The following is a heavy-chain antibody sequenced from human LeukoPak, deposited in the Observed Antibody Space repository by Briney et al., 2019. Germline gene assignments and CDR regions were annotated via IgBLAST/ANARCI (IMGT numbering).Heavy chain of an antibody. CDR2: ISGDGGST. Sequence: GTLKLSCAAPGFPFGGFGMQWGRPAPGEGLEGVSLISGDGGSTYYADSVKGRFTISRDNSKNSLYLQMNSLRTEDTALYYCAKLGGWDTPFDYWGQGTLVTVSS. CDR1: GFPFGGFG. CDR3: AKLGGWDTPFDY. D-gene: IGHD3-16*01. J-gene: IGHJ4*02. V-gene: IGHV3-43*02.